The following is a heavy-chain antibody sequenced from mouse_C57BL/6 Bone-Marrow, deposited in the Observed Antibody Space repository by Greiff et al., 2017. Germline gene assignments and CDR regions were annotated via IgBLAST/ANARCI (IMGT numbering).Heavy chain of an antibody. CDR2: ISDGGSYT. D-gene: IGHD2-3*01. V-gene: IGHV5-4*01. Sequence: EVKLVESGGGLVKPGGSLKLSCAASGFTFSSYAMSWVRQTPEKRLEWVATISDGGSYTYYPDNVKGRFTISRDNAKNNLYLQMSHLKSEDTAMDYCARDPRWLLLDYWGQGTTRTVSS. CDR1: GFTFSSYA. J-gene: IGHJ2*01. CDR3: ARDPRWLLLDY.